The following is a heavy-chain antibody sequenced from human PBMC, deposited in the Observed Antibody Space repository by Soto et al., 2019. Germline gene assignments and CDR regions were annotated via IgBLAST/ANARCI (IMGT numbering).Heavy chain of an antibody. CDR1: GFTVSRYA. J-gene: IGHJ5*01. CDR2: LSGSGGTT. V-gene: IGHV3-23*01. Sequence: EGQLLESGGGLVQPGGSLRLSCAASGFTVSRYAMSWVRQTPGKGLEWVSTLSGSGGTTYYADSAKGQFTISRDNSKSTLYLQRNGLRAEDTAVYYCAKDHGTSGPSWLDSWGQGTLVTVSS. CDR3: AKDHGTSGPSWLDS. D-gene: IGHD2-8*02.